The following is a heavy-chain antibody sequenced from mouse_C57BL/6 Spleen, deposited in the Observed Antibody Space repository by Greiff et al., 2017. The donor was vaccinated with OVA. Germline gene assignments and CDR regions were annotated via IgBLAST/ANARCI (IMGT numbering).Heavy chain of an antibody. CDR3: TTRWDLYYFDY. CDR1: GFNIKDDY. V-gene: IGHV14-4*01. Sequence: VQLQQSGAELVRPGASVKLSCTASGFNIKDDYMHWVKQRPEQGLEWIGWIDPENGDTEYASKFQGKATITADTSSNTAYLQLSSLTYEDTAVYYCTTRWDLYYFDYWGQGTTLTVSS. J-gene: IGHJ2*01. D-gene: IGHD4-1*01. CDR2: IDPENGDT.